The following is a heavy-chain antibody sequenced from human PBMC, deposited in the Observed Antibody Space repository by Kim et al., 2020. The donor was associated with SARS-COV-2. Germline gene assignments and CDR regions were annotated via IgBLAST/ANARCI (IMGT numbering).Heavy chain of an antibody. CDR3: AKVRFLEYD. Sequence: GGSLRLSCAVSGFSFSSYAMSWVRQAPGKGLEWVSAISGSGSSTYFADSVKARFTISRDNSKNTLYLQMNSLRAEDTAVYYCAKVRFLEYDWGQGTLVT. CDR1: GFSFSSYA. V-gene: IGHV3-23*01. CDR2: ISGSGSST. J-gene: IGHJ4*02. D-gene: IGHD3-3*01.